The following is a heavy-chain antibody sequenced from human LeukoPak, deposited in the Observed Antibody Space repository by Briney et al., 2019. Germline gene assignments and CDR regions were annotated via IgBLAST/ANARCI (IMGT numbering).Heavy chain of an antibody. Sequence: ASVKVSCKASGYTFTGYYMHWVRQAPGQGLEWMGWINPNSGGTNYAQKFQGRVTMTRDTSISTAYMELSRLRSDDTAVYYCARRSGTRYCSSTSCYGAWYFDLWGRGTLVTVSS. CDR3: ARRSGTRYCSSTSCYGAWYFDL. CDR2: INPNSGGT. J-gene: IGHJ2*01. CDR1: GYTFTGYY. V-gene: IGHV1-2*02. D-gene: IGHD2-2*01.